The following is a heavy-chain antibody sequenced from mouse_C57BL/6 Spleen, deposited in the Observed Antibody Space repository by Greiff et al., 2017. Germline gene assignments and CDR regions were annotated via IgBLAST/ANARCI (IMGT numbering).Heavy chain of an antibody. CDR2: INPGSGGT. J-gene: IGHJ4*01. D-gene: IGHD1-1*01. CDR3: AREGLITTVVEGYAMDY. CDR1: GYAFTNYL. Sequence: QVQLKQSGAELVRPGTSVKVSCKASGYAFTNYLIEWVKQRPGQGLEWIGVINPGSGGTNYNETFKGKATLTADKSSSTAYMQLSSLTSEDSAVYFCAREGLITTVVEGYAMDYWGQGTSVTVSS. V-gene: IGHV1-54*01.